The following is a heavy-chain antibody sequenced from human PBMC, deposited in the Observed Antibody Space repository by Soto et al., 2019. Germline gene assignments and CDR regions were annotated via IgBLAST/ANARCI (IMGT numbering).Heavy chain of an antibody. Sequence: PSETLSLTCTVSGGSISSYYWSWIRQPPGKGLEWIGYIYYSGSTNYNPSLKSRVTISVDTSKNQFSLKLSSVTAADTAVYYCARLGDRRGYYYYGMDVWGQGTTVTVS. CDR1: GGSISSYY. CDR3: ARLGDRRGYYYYGMDV. J-gene: IGHJ6*02. V-gene: IGHV4-59*01. CDR2: IYYSGST. D-gene: IGHD3-16*01.